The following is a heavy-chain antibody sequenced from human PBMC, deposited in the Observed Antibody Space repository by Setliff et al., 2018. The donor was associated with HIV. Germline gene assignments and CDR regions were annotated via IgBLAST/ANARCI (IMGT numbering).Heavy chain of an antibody. CDR1: GFTFSSYW. V-gene: IGHV3-74*01. CDR3: ARGKIVVVPAAMRPFDY. D-gene: IGHD2-2*01. CDR2: INSDGSST. Sequence: PGGSLRLSCAASGFTFSSYWMHWVRQAPGKGLVWVSRINSDGSSTSYADSVKCRFTISRDNAKNTLYLQMNSLRAEDTAVYYCARGKIVVVPAAMRPFDYWGQGTLVTVSS. J-gene: IGHJ4*02.